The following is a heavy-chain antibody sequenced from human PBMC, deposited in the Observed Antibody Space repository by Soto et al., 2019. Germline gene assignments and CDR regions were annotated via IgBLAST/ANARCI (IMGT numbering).Heavy chain of an antibody. V-gene: IGHV4-34*01. CDR2: INHSGST. D-gene: IGHD1-7*01. CDR1: GGSFSGYY. J-gene: IGHJ5*02. CDR3: ASKAGITGTPDQNWFDP. Sequence: SETLSLTCAVYGGSFSGYYWSWIRQPPGKGLEWIGEINHSGSTNYNPSLKSRVTISVETSKNQFSLKLSSVTAADTAVYYCASKAGITGTPDQNWFDPWGQGTLVTVSS.